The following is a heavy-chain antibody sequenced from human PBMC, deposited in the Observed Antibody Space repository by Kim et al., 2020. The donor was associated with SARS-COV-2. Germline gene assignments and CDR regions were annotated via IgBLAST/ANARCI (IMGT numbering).Heavy chain of an antibody. V-gene: IGHV1-2*02. J-gene: IGHJ4*02. Sequence: YAQKFQGRVTMTRDTSISTAYMELSRLRSDDTAVYYCARYVSGWYYFDYWGQGTLVTVSS. D-gene: IGHD6-19*01. CDR3: ARYVSGWYYFDY.